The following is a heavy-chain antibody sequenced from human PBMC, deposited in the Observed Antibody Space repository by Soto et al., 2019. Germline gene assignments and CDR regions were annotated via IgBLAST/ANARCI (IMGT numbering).Heavy chain of an antibody. D-gene: IGHD2-21*02. CDR3: ASLCLAYCGGDCYYPLXY. V-gene: IGHV1-18*01. CDR2: ISAYNGNT. J-gene: IGHJ4*01. Sequence: ASVKVSCKASGYTFTSYGISWVRQAPGQGLEWMGWISAYNGNTNYAQKLQGRVTMTTDTSTSTAYMELRSLRSDDTAVYYCASLCLAYCGGDCYYPLXYCGQGTLVTVSS. CDR1: GYTFTSYG.